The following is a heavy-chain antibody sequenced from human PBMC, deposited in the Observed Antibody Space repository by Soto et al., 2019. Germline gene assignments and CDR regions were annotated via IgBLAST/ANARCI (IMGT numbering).Heavy chain of an antibody. CDR2: TYYRSKWYN. V-gene: IGHV6-1*01. J-gene: IGHJ6*02. D-gene: IGHD2-21*02. Sequence: SQTLSLTCAISGDSVSSNSAAWNWIRQSPSRGLEWLGRTYYRSKWYNDYAVSVKSRITINPDTSKNQFSLQLNSVTPEDTAVYYCARVVVVTAIPGYYYYYAMDVWGQGTTVTVSS. CDR1: GDSVSSNSAA. CDR3: ARVVVVTAIPGYYYYYAMDV.